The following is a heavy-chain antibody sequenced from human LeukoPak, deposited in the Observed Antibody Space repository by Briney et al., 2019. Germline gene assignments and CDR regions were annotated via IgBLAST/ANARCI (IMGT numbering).Heavy chain of an antibody. D-gene: IGHD3-10*01. CDR1: GFTFSSYA. Sequence: GSLRLSCAASGFTFSSYAMSWVRQAPGKGLEWIGEINHSGSTNYNPSLKSRVTISVDTSKNQFSLKLSSVTAADTAVYYCARGASYYYGSGSTTFDPWGQGTLVTVSS. V-gene: IGHV4-34*01. CDR2: INHSGST. CDR3: ARGASYYYGSGSTTFDP. J-gene: IGHJ5*02.